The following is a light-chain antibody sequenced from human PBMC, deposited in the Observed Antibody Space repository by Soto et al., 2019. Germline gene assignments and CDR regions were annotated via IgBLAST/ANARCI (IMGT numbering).Light chain of an antibody. CDR2: AAS. J-gene: IGKJ1*01. Sequence: DIHFTQSPSSLSASVGDRVTITCRASQSISSYLNWFQQKQGKAPKLLIYAASTLQSGVPSRFSGSGSGTDFTLTISSLQPEDFATYYCQQSYSTRWTFGQGTKVDIK. CDR1: QSISSY. CDR3: QQSYSTRWT. V-gene: IGKV1-39*01.